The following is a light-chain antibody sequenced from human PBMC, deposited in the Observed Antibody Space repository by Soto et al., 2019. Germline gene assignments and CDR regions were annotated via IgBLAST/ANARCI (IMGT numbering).Light chain of an antibody. CDR3: QKYSSSTYT. Sequence: EIVLTQSPATLSLSPGERATLSCGASQSVSSSYLAWYQQKPGLAPRLLIYDASSRATGIPDRFSGSGSGTDFTLTISRLEPEDFAVYSCQKYSSSTYTFGQGPKLEIK. V-gene: IGKV3D-20*01. J-gene: IGKJ2*01. CDR2: DAS. CDR1: QSVSSSY.